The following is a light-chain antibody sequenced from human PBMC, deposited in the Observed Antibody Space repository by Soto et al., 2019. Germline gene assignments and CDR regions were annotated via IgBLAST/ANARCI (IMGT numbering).Light chain of an antibody. Sequence: QSVLTQPPSVSGAPGQKVTISCTGSSSNFGAGYDVHWYQQLPGTAPKLLIYGHSNRPSGVPDRFSGSKSGTLASLAITGLQAEDEASYWQSDDSSLSGWVFGGGNKVTVL. CDR1: SSNFGAGYD. CDR3: QSDDSSLSGWV. J-gene: IGLJ3*02. V-gene: IGLV1-40*01. CDR2: GHS.